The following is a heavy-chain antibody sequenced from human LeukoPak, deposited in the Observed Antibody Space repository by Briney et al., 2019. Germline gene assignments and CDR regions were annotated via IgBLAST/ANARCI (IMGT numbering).Heavy chain of an antibody. V-gene: IGHV5-51*01. CDR1: GYRFTSYW. J-gene: IGHJ4*02. CDR3: ARVRRGYGDSYYFDY. D-gene: IGHD4-17*01. Sequence: GESLKISCNGSGYRFTSYWIAWVRQMPGKGLELMGIIYPGDSDTRYSPSFQGQVTISADKSISTAYLQWTSLKASDTGMYYCARVRRGYGDSYYFDYWGQGTLVTVSS. CDR2: IYPGDSDT.